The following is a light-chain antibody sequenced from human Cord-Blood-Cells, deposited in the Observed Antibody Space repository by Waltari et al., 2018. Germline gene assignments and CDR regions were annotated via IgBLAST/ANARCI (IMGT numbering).Light chain of an antibody. V-gene: IGLV2-23*01. CDR3: CSYAGRVV. CDR1: SSDVGSYNL. Sequence: QSALTQPASVSGSPGQSNTISCTGPSSDVGSYNLVSWYQQHPGKAPKIMIYAGSKRPAGVSNLFSGSKSGNTASLTSSGLQAEDEADYYCCSYAGRVVFGGGTKLTVL. CDR2: AGS. J-gene: IGLJ2*01.